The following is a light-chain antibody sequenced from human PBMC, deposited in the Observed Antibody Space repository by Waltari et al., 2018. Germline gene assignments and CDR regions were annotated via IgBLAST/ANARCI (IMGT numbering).Light chain of an antibody. Sequence: SYVLTPPPSVSVAPGPTARITLAGNNIGSKRVHWYQQKPGQAPVLVVYDDSDRPSGIPDGFSGSNSGNTATLTISRVEAGEEADYYCQVWDSSSDHWVFGGGTKLTVL. CDR1: NIGSKR. V-gene: IGLV3-21*02. CDR3: QVWDSSSDHWV. CDR2: DDS. J-gene: IGLJ3*02.